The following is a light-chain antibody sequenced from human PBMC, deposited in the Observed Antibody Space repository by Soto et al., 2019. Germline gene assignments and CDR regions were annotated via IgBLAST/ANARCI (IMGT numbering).Light chain of an antibody. V-gene: IGKV3-15*01. CDR1: QSVASN. J-gene: IGKJ2*01. CDR2: GAS. CDR3: QQYHNWPPQYT. Sequence: EIVMTQSPASLSVSPGDGATLSCRASQSVASNVAWYQQKPGQGPRLLIHGASTRAVGVPARFSGNGSGTDFTLTISSLQSEDFAVYYCQQYHNWPPQYTFGQGTKLQI.